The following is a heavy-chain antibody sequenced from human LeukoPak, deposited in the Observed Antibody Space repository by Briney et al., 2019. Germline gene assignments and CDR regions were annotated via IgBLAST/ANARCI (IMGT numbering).Heavy chain of an antibody. V-gene: IGHV3-23*01. Sequence: QPGGSLRLSCAVSGFAFSSLAMGWVRQAPGKGLEWVSVISDSGDTTYYADSVKGRFTISRDNSKNTLYLQMNSLRAEDTAIYYCAKDARRSDGWYFFDHWGQGALVTVSS. J-gene: IGHJ4*02. CDR3: AKDARRSDGWYFFDH. CDR1: GFAFSSLA. CDR2: ISDSGDTT. D-gene: IGHD6-19*01.